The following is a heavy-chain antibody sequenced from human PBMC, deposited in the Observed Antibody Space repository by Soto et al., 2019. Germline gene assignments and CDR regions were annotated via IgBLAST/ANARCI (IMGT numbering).Heavy chain of an antibody. V-gene: IGHV4-59*01. CDR1: GGSISSYY. Sequence: SETLSLTCTVSGGSISSYYWSWIRQPPGKGLEWIGYIYYSGSTNYNPSLKSRVTISVDTSKNQFSLKLSSVTAADTAVYYCARGVGSWGQGTLVTVS. J-gene: IGHJ5*01. CDR2: IYYSGST. CDR3: ARGVGS.